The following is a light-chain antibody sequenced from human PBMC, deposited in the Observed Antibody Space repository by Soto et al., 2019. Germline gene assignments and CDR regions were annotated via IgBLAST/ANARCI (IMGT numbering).Light chain of an antibody. V-gene: IGLV1-47*02. J-gene: IGLJ2*01. Sequence: QLVLTQPPSASGTPGQRVTISCSGSSSNIGSDSVSWYQQLPGTSPKVLIYSNDQRPSGVPDRFSGSKSGTSASLAISGLRSEDEADYYCATWDDSLSGVVFGGGTKLTVL. CDR2: SND. CDR3: ATWDDSLSGVV. CDR1: SSNIGSDS.